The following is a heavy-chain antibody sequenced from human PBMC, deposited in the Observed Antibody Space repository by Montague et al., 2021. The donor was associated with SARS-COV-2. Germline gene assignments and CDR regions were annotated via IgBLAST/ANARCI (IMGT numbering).Heavy chain of an antibody. J-gene: IGHJ3*02. Sequence: PALVKPTQTLTLTCTFSGFSLSTSGVGVGWIRQPPGKALEWLALIYWDDDKRYSPSLKSRLTITKDTSKSQVVLTMTNVDPVDTATYYCAHRRGLLLSDAFDIWGQGTMVTVPS. V-gene: IGHV2-5*02. CDR3: AHRRGLLLSDAFDI. D-gene: IGHD1-26*01. CDR2: IYWDDDK. CDR1: GFSLSTSGVG.